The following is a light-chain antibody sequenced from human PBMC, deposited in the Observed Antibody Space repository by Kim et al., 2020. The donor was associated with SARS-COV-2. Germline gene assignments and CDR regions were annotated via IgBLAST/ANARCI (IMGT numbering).Light chain of an antibody. CDR2: KVS. V-gene: IGKV2-30*01. Sequence: PASSSCRSSQSLVYIDGNIYLNWFHQRPGQSPRRLIYKVSNRDSGVPDRFSGSGSGTDFTLQISRVEAEDVGVYYCKQGTHWPFTFGPGTKVDIK. J-gene: IGKJ3*01. CDR3: KQGTHWPFT. CDR1: QSLVYIDGNIY.